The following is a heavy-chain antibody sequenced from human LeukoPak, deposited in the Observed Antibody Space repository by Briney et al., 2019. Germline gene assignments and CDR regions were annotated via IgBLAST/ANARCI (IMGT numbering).Heavy chain of an antibody. Sequence: SETLSLTCTVSGGSISSHYWSWIRQPPGEGLEWIGYIYYSGSTNYNPSLKSRVTISVDTSKNQFSLKLSSVTAADTAVYYCASHTYYYDSSGYSHWAFDIWGQGTMVTVSS. CDR2: IYYSGST. D-gene: IGHD3-22*01. CDR3: ASHTYYYDSSGYSHWAFDI. CDR1: GGSISSHY. V-gene: IGHV4-59*11. J-gene: IGHJ3*02.